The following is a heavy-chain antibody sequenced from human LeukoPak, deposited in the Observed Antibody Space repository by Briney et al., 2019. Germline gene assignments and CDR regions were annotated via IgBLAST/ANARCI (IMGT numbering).Heavy chain of an antibody. CDR3: AIVPFDI. V-gene: IGHV4-34*12. CDR1: GGSFSDYY. CDR2: IIHSGST. Sequence: SETLSLTCAVYGGSFSDYYWTWIRQPPGRGLEWIGQIIHSGSTKYNPSLKSRVTISIDTSKSQFSLKLSSVTAADTAVYYCAIVPFDIWGQGTMVTVSS. J-gene: IGHJ3*02.